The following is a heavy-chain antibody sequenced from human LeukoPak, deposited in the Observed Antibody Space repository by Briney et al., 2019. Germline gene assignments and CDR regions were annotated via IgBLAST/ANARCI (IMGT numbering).Heavy chain of an antibody. V-gene: IGHV3-33*01. Sequence: PGRSLRLSCAASGFTFSNYGMHWVRQAPGKGLEWVAVIWYDGTNKYYADSVEGRFTISRDNSENTLYLQMNSLRAEDTAVYYCAREVNVVITSEFDYWGQGTLVSVSS. J-gene: IGHJ4*02. CDR3: AREVNVVITSEFDY. CDR2: IWYDGTNK. CDR1: GFTFSNYG. D-gene: IGHD3-22*01.